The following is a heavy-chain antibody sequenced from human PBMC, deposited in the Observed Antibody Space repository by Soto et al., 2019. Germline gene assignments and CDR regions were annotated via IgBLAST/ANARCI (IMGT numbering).Heavy chain of an antibody. J-gene: IGHJ6*02. CDR3: TTEAIVRGAYYGMDV. Sequence: GSLRLSCAASGFTFSNAWMSWVRQAPGKGLEWVGRIKRTTEGGTADYAAPVKGRFTFSRDDSKNTLYLQMNSLKTEDTAVYYCTTEAIVRGAYYGMDVWGQGTTVTVSS. V-gene: IGHV3-15*01. CDR1: GFTFSNAW. CDR2: IKRTTEGGTA. D-gene: IGHD3-10*01.